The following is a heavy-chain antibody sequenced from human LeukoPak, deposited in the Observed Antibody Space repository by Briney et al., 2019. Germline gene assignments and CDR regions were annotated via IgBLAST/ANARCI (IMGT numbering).Heavy chain of an antibody. CDR2: IYPGDSDT. D-gene: IGHD6-19*01. J-gene: IGHJ4*02. CDR3: ARAQPSSGCSY. CDR1: GYSFTSYW. V-gene: IGHV5-51*01. Sequence: GASLKISCKGSGYSFTSYWIGWVRPLPGKGLEWMGIIYPGDSDTRYSPSFQGQVTISADKSISTAYLQWSSLKASDTAMYYCARAQPSSGCSYWGQGTLVTVSS.